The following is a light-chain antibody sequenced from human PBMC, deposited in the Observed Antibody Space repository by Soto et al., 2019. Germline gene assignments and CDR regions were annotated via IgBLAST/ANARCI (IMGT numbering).Light chain of an antibody. V-gene: IGKV3-20*01. CDR2: GAS. J-gene: IGKJ1*01. CDR1: QSVSSSY. Sequence: LSPGERATLSCRASQSVSSSYLAWYQQKPGQAPRLLIYGASSRATVIPDRFSGSGSGTDFTLTISRLEPEDFAVYYCQQYGSSPSWTFGQGTKVDIK. CDR3: QQYGSSPSWT.